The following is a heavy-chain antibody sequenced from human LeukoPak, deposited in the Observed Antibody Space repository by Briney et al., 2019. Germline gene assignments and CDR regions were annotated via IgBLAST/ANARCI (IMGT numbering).Heavy chain of an antibody. V-gene: IGHV1-18*04. J-gene: IGHJ5*02. D-gene: IGHD2-2*01. Sequence: GASVKVSCKASGYTFTSYGISWVRQAPGQGLEWMGWISAYNGNTNYAQKLQGRVTMTTDTSTSTAYMELRSLRSDDTAVYYCARNPFSRVVVPSPPKSFPYNWFDPWGQGTLVTVSS. CDR3: ARNPFSRVVVPSPPKSFPYNWFDP. CDR1: GYTFTSYG. CDR2: ISAYNGNT.